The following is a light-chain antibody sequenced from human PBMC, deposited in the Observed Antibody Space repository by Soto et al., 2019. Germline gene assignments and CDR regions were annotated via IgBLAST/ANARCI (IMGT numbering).Light chain of an antibody. V-gene: IGKV3-11*01. CDR3: QQSSVWPST. J-gene: IGKJ4*01. CDR2: DAS. CDR1: QSVSSY. Sequence: EIVLTQSPATLSLSPGERAALSCRASQSVSSYLAWYQQKPGQAPRLLIYDASKRAPGIPARFTGSGSGTDFTLTISRLEPEDFAFYFCQQSSVWPSTFGGGTKVEI.